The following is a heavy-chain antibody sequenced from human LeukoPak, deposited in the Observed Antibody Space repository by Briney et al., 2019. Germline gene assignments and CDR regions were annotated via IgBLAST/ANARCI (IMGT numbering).Heavy chain of an antibody. CDR1: GFTFSSYS. CDR3: ARDKVGDYYYYGMDV. D-gene: IGHD3-10*01. V-gene: IGHV3-21*01. J-gene: IGHJ6*02. CDR2: ISSSSSYI. Sequence: GGSLRLSCAASGFTFSSYSMNWVRQAPGKGLEWVSSISSSSSYIYYADSVKGRFTISRDNAKNSLYLQMNSLRAEDTAVYYCARDKVGDYYYYGMDVWGQGTTVTVSS.